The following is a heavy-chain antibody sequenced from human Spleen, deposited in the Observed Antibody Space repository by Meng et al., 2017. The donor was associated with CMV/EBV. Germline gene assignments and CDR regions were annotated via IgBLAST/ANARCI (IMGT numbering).Heavy chain of an antibody. CDR3: ATQNLNFDH. CDR1: GFTFSGYA. CDR2: IYGASST. Sequence: GESLKISCAASGFTFSGYAMSWVRQAPGKGLEWVSIIYGASSTHYADFVEGRFTISRDNSKDMLYLQMNSQRADDTAVYYCATQNLNFDHWGQGTLVTVSS. V-gene: IGHV3-23*03. J-gene: IGHJ4*02.